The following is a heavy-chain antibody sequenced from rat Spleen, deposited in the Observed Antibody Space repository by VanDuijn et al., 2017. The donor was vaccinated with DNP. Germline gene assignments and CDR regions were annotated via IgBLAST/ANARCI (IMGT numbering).Heavy chain of an antibody. J-gene: IGHJ2*01. CDR2: ITSSGGST. V-gene: IGHV5-25*01. Sequence: EVQLVESGGGLLQPGRSLKLSCAASGFTFSSYDMAWVRQAPSKGLEWVASITSSGGSTYYPDSVKGLFTISRDNAKTTLYLQMNSLRSEDTATYYCARDRATVDYWGQGVMVTVSS. CDR1: GFTFSSYD. D-gene: IGHD1-11*01. CDR3: ARDRATVDY.